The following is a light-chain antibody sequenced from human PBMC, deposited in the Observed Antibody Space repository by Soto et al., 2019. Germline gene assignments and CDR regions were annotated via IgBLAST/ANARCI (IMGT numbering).Light chain of an antibody. CDR3: SSYTSSSFEV. J-gene: IGLJ2*01. Sequence: QSALTQPASVSGSPGQSITISCTGTSSDVGGYNYVSWYQQHPGKAPKLMIYEVSNRPSGVSNRFSGSKSGNTASLTISGLQAEDEADYYCSSYTSSSFEVFGGGTKVTVL. V-gene: IGLV2-14*01. CDR1: SSDVGGYNY. CDR2: EVS.